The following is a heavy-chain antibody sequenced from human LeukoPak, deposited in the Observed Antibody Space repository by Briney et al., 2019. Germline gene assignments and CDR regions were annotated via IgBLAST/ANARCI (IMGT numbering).Heavy chain of an antibody. CDR2: ISSSGSYI. CDR1: RFTFSSYS. CDR3: ARDLLFSQEPYYFDY. J-gene: IGHJ4*02. D-gene: IGHD1-14*01. V-gene: IGHV3-21*01. Sequence: GGSLRLSCAASRFTFSSYSMNWVRQAPGKGLEWVSSISSSGSYIYYADSVKGRFTISRDNAKNSLYLQMNSLRVEDTAVYYCARDLLFSQEPYYFDYWGQGTLVTVSS.